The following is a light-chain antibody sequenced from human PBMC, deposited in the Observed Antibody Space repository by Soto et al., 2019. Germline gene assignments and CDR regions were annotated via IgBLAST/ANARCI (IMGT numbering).Light chain of an antibody. J-gene: IGLJ2*01. Sequence: QSVLTQPASVSGSPGQSITISCTGTSSDVGGYIYVSWYQQHPGKAPKLFIYEVNNRPSGVSNRFSGSKSGNTASLTISGLQAEDEADYYCSSYTSNSTLLFGGGTKVTVL. V-gene: IGLV2-14*03. CDR1: SSDVGGYIY. CDR3: SSYTSNSTLL. CDR2: EVN.